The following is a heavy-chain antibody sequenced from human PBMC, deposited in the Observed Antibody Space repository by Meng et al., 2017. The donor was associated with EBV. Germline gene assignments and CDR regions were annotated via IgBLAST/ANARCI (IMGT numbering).Heavy chain of an antibody. V-gene: IGHV1-3*01. CDR1: GYTFTSYA. D-gene: IGHD3-3*01. Sequence: QVRLVQAGAGVKKHGASGKVSCKASGYTFTSYAMHWVRQAPGQRLEWMGWINAGNGNTKYSQKFQGRVTITRDTSASTAYMELSSLRSEDTAVYYCARSGATIFGVVIPTYYFDYWGQGTLVTVFS. J-gene: IGHJ4*02. CDR2: INAGNGNT. CDR3: ARSGATIFGVVIPTYYFDY.